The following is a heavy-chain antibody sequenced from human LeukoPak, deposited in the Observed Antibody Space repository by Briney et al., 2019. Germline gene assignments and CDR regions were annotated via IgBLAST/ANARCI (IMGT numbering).Heavy chain of an antibody. CDR2: ISDTSATI. CDR1: GFPFNSYS. D-gene: IGHD6-19*01. J-gene: IGHJ4*02. CDR3: ARVRGSDWSVYHIDN. Sequence: GGSLRLSCAASGFPFNSYSINWVRQAPGKGLEWVSYISDTSATIYYYAESVRGRFTISRDNAKNSVHLQMSRLRAEDTAVYYCARVRGSDWSVYHIDNWGQGTLVTVSS. V-gene: IGHV3-48*04.